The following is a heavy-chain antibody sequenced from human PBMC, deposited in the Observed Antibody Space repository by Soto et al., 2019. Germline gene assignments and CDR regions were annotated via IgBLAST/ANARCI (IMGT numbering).Heavy chain of an antibody. Sequence: QVQLVESGGGVVQPGRSLRLSCAASGFTFSSYAMHWVRQAPGKGLEWVAVISYDGSNKYYADSVKGRFTISRDNSKNTLYLEMNSLRGEDTAVYYCASGTWYFDLWGRGTLVTVSS. D-gene: IGHD1-1*01. CDR3: ASGTWYFDL. CDR2: ISYDGSNK. V-gene: IGHV3-30-3*01. J-gene: IGHJ2*01. CDR1: GFTFSSYA.